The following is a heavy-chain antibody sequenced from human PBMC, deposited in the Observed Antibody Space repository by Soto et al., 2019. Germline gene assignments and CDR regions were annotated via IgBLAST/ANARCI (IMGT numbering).Heavy chain of an antibody. Sequence: PSETLSLTCTVSGGSISSGDYYWSWIRQPPGKGLEWIGYIYYSGSTYYNPSLNSRVTISVDTSKNQFSLRLSSVTAADTAVYYWARAYYDSSGYSLDPWGQGTLVTV. V-gene: IGHV4-30-4*02. CDR3: ARAYYDSSGYSLDP. D-gene: IGHD3-22*01. J-gene: IGHJ5*02. CDR1: GGSISSGDYY. CDR2: IYYSGST.